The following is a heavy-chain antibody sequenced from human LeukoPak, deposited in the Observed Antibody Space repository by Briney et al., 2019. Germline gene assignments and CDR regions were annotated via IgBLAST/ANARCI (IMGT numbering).Heavy chain of an antibody. CDR3: ARVTHYDFWSGALDY. J-gene: IGHJ4*02. Sequence: GGSLRLSCAASGYTFTGYYMHWVRQAPGQGLEWMGWINPNSGGTNYAQKFQGRVTMTRDTSISTAYMELSRLRSDDTAVYYCARVTHYDFWSGALDYWGQGTLVTVSS. D-gene: IGHD3-3*01. CDR2: INPNSGGT. V-gene: IGHV1-2*02. CDR1: GYTFTGYY.